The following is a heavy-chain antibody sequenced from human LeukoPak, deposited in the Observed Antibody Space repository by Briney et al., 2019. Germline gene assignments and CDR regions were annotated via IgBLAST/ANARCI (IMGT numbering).Heavy chain of an antibody. Sequence: GESLKISCKGSGYSFTSYWIGWVRQMPGKGLEWMGIIYPGDSDTRYSPSLQGQVTISADKSISTAYLQWSSLKASDTAMYYCASHYDILTGYYIEAFDIWGQGTMVTVSS. CDR1: GYSFTSYW. CDR3: ASHYDILTGYYIEAFDI. J-gene: IGHJ3*02. V-gene: IGHV5-51*01. D-gene: IGHD3-9*01. CDR2: IYPGDSDT.